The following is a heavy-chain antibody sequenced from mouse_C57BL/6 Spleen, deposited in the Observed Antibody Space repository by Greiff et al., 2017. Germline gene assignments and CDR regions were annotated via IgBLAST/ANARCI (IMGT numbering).Heavy chain of an antibody. J-gene: IGHJ2*01. Sequence: EVKLMESGEGLVKPGGSLKLSCAASGFTFSSYAMSWVRQTPEKRLEWVAYISSGGDYIYYADTVKGRFTISRDNARNTLYLQMSSLKSEDTAMYYCTRDPLGRDYFDYWGQGTTLTVSS. CDR3: TRDPLGRDYFDY. CDR1: GFTFSSYA. D-gene: IGHD4-1*01. V-gene: IGHV5-9-1*02. CDR2: ISSGGDYI.